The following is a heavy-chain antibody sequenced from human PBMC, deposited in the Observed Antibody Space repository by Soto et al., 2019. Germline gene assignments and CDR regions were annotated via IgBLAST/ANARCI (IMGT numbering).Heavy chain of an antibody. V-gene: IGHV1-69*13. CDR1: GGTFSSYA. Sequence: GASVKVSCKASGGTFSSYAISWVRQAPGQGLEWMGGIIPIFGTANYAQKFQGRVTITADESTSTAYMEQSNLRSEDTAVYYCARPHHGDNPYYFDNWGQGTLVTVSS. CDR3: ARPHHGDNPYYFDN. D-gene: IGHD4-17*01. CDR2: IIPIFGTA. J-gene: IGHJ4*02.